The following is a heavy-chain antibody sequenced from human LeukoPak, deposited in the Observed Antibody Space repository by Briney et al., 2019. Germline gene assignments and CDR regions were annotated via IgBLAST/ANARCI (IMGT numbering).Heavy chain of an antibody. Sequence: GGSLRLSCAASGFTFSNAWMSWVRQAPGKGLEWVGRIKSKTDGGTTDYAAPVKGRFTISRDDLKNTLYLQMNSLKTEDTAVYYCTTENGYSSGWYEFSPDYWGQGTLVTVSS. CDR2: IKSKTDGGTT. V-gene: IGHV3-15*01. J-gene: IGHJ4*02. CDR3: TTENGYSSGWYEFSPDY. D-gene: IGHD6-19*01. CDR1: GFTFSNAW.